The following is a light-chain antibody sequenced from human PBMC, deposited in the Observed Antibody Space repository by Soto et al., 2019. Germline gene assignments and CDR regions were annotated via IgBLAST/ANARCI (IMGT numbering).Light chain of an antibody. CDR3: RSYAGSYTWV. J-gene: IGLJ3*02. Sequence: QSALTQPRSVSGSPGQSVTISCTGTSSDVGGYNYVSWYQHHPGKAPKSMIYDVSKRPSGVPDRFSGSKSGNTASLNISGLQAEDEADYYCRSYAGSYTWVFVGGTKLTVL. CDR1: SSDVGGYNY. V-gene: IGLV2-11*01. CDR2: DVS.